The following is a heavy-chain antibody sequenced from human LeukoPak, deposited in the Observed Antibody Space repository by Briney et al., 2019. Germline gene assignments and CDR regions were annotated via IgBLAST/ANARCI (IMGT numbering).Heavy chain of an antibody. CDR1: GFTFSSYW. CDR2: MNPDGSDK. J-gene: IGHJ4*02. D-gene: IGHD3-10*01. CDR3: ARDPSYSRSYYFDY. Sequence: GGSLRLSCASSGFTFSSYWMSWVRQAPGKGLEWVANMNPDGSDKYSVDSVKGRFTISRDNAKNSLYLQMNSLRAEDTAVYYCARDPSYSRSYYFDYWGQGTLVTVSS. V-gene: IGHV3-7*01.